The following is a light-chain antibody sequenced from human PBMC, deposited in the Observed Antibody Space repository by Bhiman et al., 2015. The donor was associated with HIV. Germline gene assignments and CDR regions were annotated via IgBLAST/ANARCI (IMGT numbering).Light chain of an antibody. Sequence: QSALTQPASVSGSPGQSITISCTGTSSDVGGYNYVSWFQQHPGKAPKLMIYDVSNRPSGVSNRFSGSKSGNTASLTISGLLPEDEADYYCSSYSRDRALLYVFGSGTKVTVL. J-gene: IGLJ1*01. CDR1: SSDVGGYNY. CDR3: SSYSRDRALLYV. CDR2: DVS. V-gene: IGLV2-14*03.